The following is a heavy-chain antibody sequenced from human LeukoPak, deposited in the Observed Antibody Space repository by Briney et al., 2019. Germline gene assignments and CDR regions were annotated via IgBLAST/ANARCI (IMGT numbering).Heavy chain of an antibody. D-gene: IGHD1-26*01. J-gene: IGHJ4*02. V-gene: IGHV4-61*02. CDR3: ARDLVGGSYNDY. CDR1: GGSISSGSYY. Sequence: PSQTLSLTCTVSGGSISSGSYYWSWIRQPAGKGLEWIGRIYTSGSTNYNPSLKSRVTISVDTSKNQFSLKLSSVTAADTAVYYCARDLVGGSYNDYWGQGTLVTVSS. CDR2: IYTSGST.